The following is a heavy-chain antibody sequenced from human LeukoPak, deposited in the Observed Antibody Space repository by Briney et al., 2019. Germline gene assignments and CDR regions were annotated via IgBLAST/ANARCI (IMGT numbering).Heavy chain of an antibody. D-gene: IGHD3-3*01. Sequence: SETLSLTCTVSGGSISTTNYYWGWIRQPPGRDLEWIGSIHSSGNTYYNPSLESRVTISVDTSKNQLSLKLTSATAADTSVYYCARHSGLRSPFDPWGQGTLVTVSP. CDR1: GGSISTTNYY. CDR2: IHSSGNT. CDR3: ARHSGLRSPFDP. V-gene: IGHV4-39*01. J-gene: IGHJ5*02.